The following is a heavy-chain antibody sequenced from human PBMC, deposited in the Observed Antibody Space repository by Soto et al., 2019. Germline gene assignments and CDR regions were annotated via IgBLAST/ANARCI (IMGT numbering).Heavy chain of an antibody. V-gene: IGHV4-31*02. CDR2: IYYSGST. CDR1: GGSISSGGYY. D-gene: IGHD3-3*01. Sequence: SETLSLTCTVSGGSISSGGYYWSWIRQHPGKGLEWIGYIYYSGSTYYNPSLKSRVTISVGTSKNQFSLKLSSVTAADTAVYYCARVYSEYYDFWSGYYTSGWFDPWGQGALVTVSS. CDR3: ARVYSEYYDFWSGYYTSGWFDP. J-gene: IGHJ5*02.